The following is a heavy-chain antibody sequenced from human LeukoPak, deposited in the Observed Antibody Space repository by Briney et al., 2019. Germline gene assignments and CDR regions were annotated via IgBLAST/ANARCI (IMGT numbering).Heavy chain of an antibody. J-gene: IGHJ4*02. D-gene: IGHD3-9*01. V-gene: IGHV3-30*04. CDR1: GFTFSSYA. Sequence: PGGSLRLSCAASGFTFSSYAMHWVRQAPGKGLEWVAVISYDGSNKCYADSLKGRFTISRDNSKNTLYLQMNSLRAEDTAVYYCARDLYDILTGYRNLAIDYWGQGTLVTVSS. CDR2: ISYDGSNK. CDR3: ARDLYDILTGYRNLAIDY.